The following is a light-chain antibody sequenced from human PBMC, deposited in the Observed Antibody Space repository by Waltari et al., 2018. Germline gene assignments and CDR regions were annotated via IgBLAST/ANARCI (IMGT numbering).Light chain of an antibody. J-gene: IGKJ5*01. V-gene: IGKV3-11*01. CDR2: DVS. CDR1: QSVSSY. CDR3: QQRSNWPLT. Sequence: EIVLTQSTATLSLSPGERATLSCRASQSVSSYLAWYQQKPGQAPRLLIYDVSNRATGIPARFSGSGSGTDFTLTISSLEPEDFAVYYCQQRSNWPLTFGQGTRLEIK.